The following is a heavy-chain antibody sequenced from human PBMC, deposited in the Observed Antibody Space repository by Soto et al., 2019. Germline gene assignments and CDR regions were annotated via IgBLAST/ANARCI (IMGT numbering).Heavy chain of an antibody. CDR3: ARRASGWFFDY. Sequence: EVQLLESGGGLVQPGGSLRLSCAASGFTFSSYAMSWVRQAPGKGLEWVSAISGSGGSTYYADSVKGRFTSSRDNSKNTLYLQINSRRAEDTAVYYCARRASGWFFDYWGQGTLVTVSS. J-gene: IGHJ4*02. CDR1: GFTFSSYA. V-gene: IGHV3-23*01. CDR2: ISGSGGST. D-gene: IGHD6-19*01.